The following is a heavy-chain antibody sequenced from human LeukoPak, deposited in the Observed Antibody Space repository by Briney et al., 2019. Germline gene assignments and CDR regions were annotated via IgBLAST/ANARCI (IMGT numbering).Heavy chain of an antibody. CDR2: VIPIFGTA. Sequence: SSDPVSYQPCGCSFRRYAISWVRQAPGQGLEWVGGVIPIFGTANYPQKFQGRGTLITDESTSTAYMELSSLRSEDPAVYDCARHLSHMVRGVIPTYYFDYWGKETRVTVS. V-gene: IGHV1-69*05. D-gene: IGHD3-10*01. CDR1: GCSFRRYA. J-gene: IGHJ4*02. CDR3: ARHLSHMVRGVIPTYYFDY.